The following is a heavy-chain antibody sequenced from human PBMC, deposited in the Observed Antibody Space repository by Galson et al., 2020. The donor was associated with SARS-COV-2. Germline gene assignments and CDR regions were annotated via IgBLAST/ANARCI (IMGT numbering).Heavy chain of an antibody. CDR2: FDPEDGET. J-gene: IGHJ5*02. CDR1: GYTLTELS. CDR3: ATAPVVPAATYNWFDP. V-gene: IGHV1-24*01. Sequence: GESLKISCKVSGYTLTELSMHWVRQAPGKGLEWMGGFDPEDGETIYAQKFQGRVTMTEDTSTDTAYMELSSLRSEDTAVYYCATAPVVPAATYNWFDPWGQGTLVTVSS. D-gene: IGHD2-2*01.